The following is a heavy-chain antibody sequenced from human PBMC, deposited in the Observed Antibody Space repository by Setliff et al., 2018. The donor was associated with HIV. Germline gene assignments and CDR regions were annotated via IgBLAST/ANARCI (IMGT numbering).Heavy chain of an antibody. V-gene: IGHV1-69*13. Sequence: SVKVSCKASGGSFSSYATNWVRQAPGQGLEWMGGITPIFGTANIAEKFQGRVTITADESTSTAYMELSSLRSEGTAVYYCARVGTGATEYFDYWGQGTLVTVSS. D-gene: IGHD1-26*01. CDR3: ARVGTGATEYFDY. CDR2: ITPIFGTA. J-gene: IGHJ4*02. CDR1: GGSFSSYA.